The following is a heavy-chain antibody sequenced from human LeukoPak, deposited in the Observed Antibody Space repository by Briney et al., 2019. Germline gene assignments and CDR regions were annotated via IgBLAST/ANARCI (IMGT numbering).Heavy chain of an antibody. CDR1: GFTFSSYW. D-gene: IGHD6-6*01. CDR2: INSDGSST. J-gene: IGHJ4*02. V-gene: IGHV3-74*01. Sequence: GGSLRLSCAASGFTFSSYWMHWVRQAPGKGLVWVSRINSDGSSTSYADSVKGRFTISRDDAKNTLYLQINSLRAEDTAVYYCAKNPSFYSSSSLDYFDYWGQGTLVTVSS. CDR3: AKNPSFYSSSSLDYFDY.